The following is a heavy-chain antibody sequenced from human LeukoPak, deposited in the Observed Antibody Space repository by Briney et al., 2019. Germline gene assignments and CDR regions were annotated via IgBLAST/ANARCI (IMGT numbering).Heavy chain of an antibody. CDR3: ARSLILGYCSSTSCYEHYYYYYYMDV. V-gene: IGHV6-1*01. J-gene: IGHJ6*03. Sequence: SQTLSLTCAISGDSASSNSAAWNWIRQSPSRGLEWLGRTYYRSKWYNDYAVSVKSRITINPDTSKNQFSLQLNSVTPEDTAVYYCARSLILGYCSSTSCYEHYYYYYYMDVWGKGTTVTVSS. CDR1: GDSASSNSAA. CDR2: TYYRSKWYN. D-gene: IGHD2-2*01.